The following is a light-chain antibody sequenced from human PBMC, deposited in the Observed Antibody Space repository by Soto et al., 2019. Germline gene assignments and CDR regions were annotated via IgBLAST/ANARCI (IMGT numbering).Light chain of an antibody. CDR1: QSVSSY. CDR3: QQRSNWPGLT. V-gene: IGKV3-11*01. CDR2: DAS. J-gene: IGKJ4*01. Sequence: EIVLTQSPATLSLSPGERATLSCRASQSVSSYLAWYQQKPGQAPRLLIYDASNRATGIPARFSGSGSGTDFTLPISRLEPEDFAVYYCQQRSNWPGLTFGGGTKVEIK.